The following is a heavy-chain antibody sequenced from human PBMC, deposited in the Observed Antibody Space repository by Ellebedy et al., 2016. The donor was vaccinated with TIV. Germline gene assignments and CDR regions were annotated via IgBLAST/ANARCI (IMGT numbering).Heavy chain of an antibody. V-gene: IGHV3-23*01. CDR3: AKDGQWLASYFEF. D-gene: IGHD6-19*01. CDR1: GFTFSSYA. J-gene: IGHJ4*02. CDR2: ISGSSVST. Sequence: PGGSLRLSCAASGFTFSSYAMSWVRQAPGKGLEWVSSISGSSVSTYYAEFVKGRFTISRDDSKNTLFLQMDSLRAGDTAIYYCAKDGQWLASYFEFWGQGTLVTVSS.